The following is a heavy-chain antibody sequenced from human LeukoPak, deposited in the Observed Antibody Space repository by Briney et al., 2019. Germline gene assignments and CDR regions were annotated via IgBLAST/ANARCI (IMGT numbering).Heavy chain of an antibody. D-gene: IGHD1-26*01. Sequence: PGGSLRLSCAASGFTFSTFSMSWVRQASGKGLEWVSTISDSGGITDYADSVKGRFTISRDNSKNTLYLQMNSLRAEDTAVYYCAKDWEWELSPRYYYYYGMDVWGQGTTVTVSS. CDR3: AKDWEWELSPRYYYYYGMDV. J-gene: IGHJ6*02. V-gene: IGHV3-23*01. CDR2: ISDSGGIT. CDR1: GFTFSTFS.